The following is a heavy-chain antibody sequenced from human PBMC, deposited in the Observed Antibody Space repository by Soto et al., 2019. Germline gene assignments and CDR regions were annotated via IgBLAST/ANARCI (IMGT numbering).Heavy chain of an antibody. CDR3: AHKAFRTSSPFDF. CDR2: INWDDDR. J-gene: IGHJ4*02. D-gene: IGHD3-3*02. Sequence: QITLKESGPALVKPTQTLTLTCTFSGFSLTTNGVGVAWIGQPPGKALEWLALINWDDDRHYNPSLTSRLTITNDTSKHQVVLTMTTMDPADTATYSCAHKAFRTSSPFDFGGPGILVTVS. V-gene: IGHV2-5*02. CDR1: GFSLTTNGVG.